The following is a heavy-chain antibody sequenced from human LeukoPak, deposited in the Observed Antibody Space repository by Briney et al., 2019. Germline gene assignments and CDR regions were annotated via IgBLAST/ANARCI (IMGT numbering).Heavy chain of an antibody. CDR3: ARDWHWGSDY. Sequence: GGSLRLSCAASGLTFSGFWMTWVRQAPGKGLEWVANIRQDGSDKNCVDSVKGRFTISRDNAKNSLYLQMNNLRVEDTAVYYCARDWHWGSDYWGQGTLVTVSS. V-gene: IGHV3-7*05. J-gene: IGHJ4*02. D-gene: IGHD7-27*01. CDR1: GLTFSGFW. CDR2: IRQDGSDK.